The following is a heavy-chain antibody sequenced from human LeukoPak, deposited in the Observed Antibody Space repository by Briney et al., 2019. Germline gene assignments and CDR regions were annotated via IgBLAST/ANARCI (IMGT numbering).Heavy chain of an antibody. Sequence: ASVKVSCKASGYTFTSYNIQWVRQAPGQGLEWMGIINPSGGSTRYAQKFQGGVSMTREPSTNTVHMELSSLRSEDTAVYYCARGQLSDYWGQGTLVTVSS. CDR2: INPSGGST. V-gene: IGHV1-46*01. D-gene: IGHD1-1*01. CDR1: GYTFTSYN. J-gene: IGHJ4*02. CDR3: ARGQLSDY.